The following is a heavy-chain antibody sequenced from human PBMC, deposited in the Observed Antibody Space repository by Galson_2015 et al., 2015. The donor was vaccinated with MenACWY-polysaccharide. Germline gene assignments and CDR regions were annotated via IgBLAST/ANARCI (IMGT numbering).Heavy chain of an antibody. Sequence: SLRLSCAASGFAFSTSAMNWVRQAPGQGLEWISSISGSGGNTYFADSVRGRFTTSRDNSKNTLFLHMNSLRADDTALYYCAKARVITDGPDAFDYWGQGTLVTVSS. V-gene: IGHV3-23*01. CDR1: GFAFSTSA. CDR3: AKARVITDGPDAFDY. J-gene: IGHJ4*02. CDR2: ISGSGGNT. D-gene: IGHD2/OR15-2a*01.